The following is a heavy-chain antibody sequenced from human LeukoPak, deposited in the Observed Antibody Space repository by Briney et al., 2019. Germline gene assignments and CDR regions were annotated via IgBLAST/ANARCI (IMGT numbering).Heavy chain of an antibody. V-gene: IGHV3-74*01. J-gene: IGHJ1*01. D-gene: IGHD3-22*01. CDR3: ARAPSEIGGYYPEYFRH. CDR2: IKSDGRT. Sequence: PGGSLRLSCAASGFTLSSYWMHWARQAPGKGLVWVSRIKSDGRTNYADSVKGRFTISRDNAKTTVSLQMNSLRAEDTGVYYCARAPSEIGGYYPEYFRHWGQGTLVIVSS. CDR1: GFTLSSYW.